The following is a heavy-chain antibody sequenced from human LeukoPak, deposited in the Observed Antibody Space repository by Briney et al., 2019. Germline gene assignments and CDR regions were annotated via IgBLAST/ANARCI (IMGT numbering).Heavy chain of an antibody. CDR2: ISYDGSNK. Sequence: GGSLRLSCAASGFTFSSYGMHWVRQAPGKGLEWVAVISYDGSNKYYADSVKGRFTISRDNSKNTLCLQMNSLRAEDTAVYYCAKGDDYGDYAAYYWGQGTLVTVSS. V-gene: IGHV3-30*18. CDR1: GFTFSSYG. J-gene: IGHJ4*02. CDR3: AKGDDYGDYAAYY. D-gene: IGHD4-17*01.